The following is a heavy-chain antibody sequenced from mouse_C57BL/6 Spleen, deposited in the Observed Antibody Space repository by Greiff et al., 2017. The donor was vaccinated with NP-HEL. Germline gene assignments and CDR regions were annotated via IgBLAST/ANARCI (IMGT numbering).Heavy chain of an antibody. CDR2: INPNTGGT. CDR3: ARPNWGAMDY. CDR1: GYTFTDYN. Sequence: EVQLQQSGPELVKPGASVKMSCTASGYTFTDYNMHWVKQSHGKSLEWIGYINPNTGGTSYNQKFKGKATLTVNKSSSTAYMELRSLTSEDAAVYYCARPNWGAMDYWGQGTSVTVSS. V-gene: IGHV1-22*01. J-gene: IGHJ4*01. D-gene: IGHD4-1*01.